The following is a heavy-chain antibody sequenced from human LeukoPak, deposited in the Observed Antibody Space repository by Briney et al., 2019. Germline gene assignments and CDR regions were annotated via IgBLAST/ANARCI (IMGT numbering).Heavy chain of an antibody. CDR2: IYYSGNA. CDR1: GGSISSSTYY. V-gene: IGHV4-39*07. J-gene: IGHJ5*02. Sequence: SETLSLTCTVSGGSISSSTYYWGWIRQPPGKGLEWIGNIYYSGNAHHNPSLKRRVTISVDTSKNQFSLKLSSVTAADTAVYYCARLSSLANIAARGRTWLDPWGQGSLVTVSS. D-gene: IGHD6-6*01. CDR3: ARLSSLANIAARGRTWLDP.